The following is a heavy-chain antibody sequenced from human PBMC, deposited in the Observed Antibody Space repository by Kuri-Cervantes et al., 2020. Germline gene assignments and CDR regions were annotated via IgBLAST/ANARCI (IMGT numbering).Heavy chain of an antibody. D-gene: IGHD3-16*02. CDR1: GFTFSSYG. Sequence: GESLKISCAASGFTFSSYGMHWVRQAPGKGLEWVSSISSSSSYIYYADSVKGRFTISRDNAKNSLYLQMNSLRAEDTAVYYCASSRVYDYIWGSYRHAPGFDYWGQGTLVTVSS. CDR2: ISSSSSYI. J-gene: IGHJ4*02. CDR3: ASSRVYDYIWGSYRHAPGFDY. V-gene: IGHV3-21*01.